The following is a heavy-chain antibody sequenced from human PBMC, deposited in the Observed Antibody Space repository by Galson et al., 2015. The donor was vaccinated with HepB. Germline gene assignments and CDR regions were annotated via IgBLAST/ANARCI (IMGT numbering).Heavy chain of an antibody. CDR2: FDPEDGET. Sequence: SVKVSCKVSGYTLTELSMHWVRQAPGKGLEWVGGFDPEDGETIYAQKFQGRVTMTEDTSTDTAYMELSSLRSEDTAVYYCATGLSGSSLRYYGGQGTLVTVSS. CDR3: ATGLSGSSLRYY. V-gene: IGHV1-24*01. CDR1: GYTLTELS. J-gene: IGHJ4*02. D-gene: IGHD1-26*01.